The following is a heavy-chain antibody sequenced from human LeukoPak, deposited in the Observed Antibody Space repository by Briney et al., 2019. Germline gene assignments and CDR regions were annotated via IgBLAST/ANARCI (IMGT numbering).Heavy chain of an antibody. V-gene: IGHV4-39*07. J-gene: IGHJ4*02. Sequence: PSETLSLTCTVSGDSINSNNYYWGWIRQPPGKGLEWIGSIYDSGSTYYNPSLKGRVTISVDTSKNQFSLKLSSVTAADTAVYYCASVVGANILDYWGQGTLVTVSS. CDR3: ASVVGANILDY. CDR2: IYDSGST. D-gene: IGHD1-26*01. CDR1: GDSINSNNYY.